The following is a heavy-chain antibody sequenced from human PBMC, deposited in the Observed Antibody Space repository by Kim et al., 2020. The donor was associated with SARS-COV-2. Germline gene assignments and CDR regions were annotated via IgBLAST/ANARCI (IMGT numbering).Heavy chain of an antibody. Sequence: GGSLRLSCAASGFTFSSYSMNWVRQAPGKGLEWVSSISSSRNYIYYADSVKGRFTISRDNAKNSLYLQMTSLRAEDTAVYYCARAIRWEYFDYWGQGTLGTVSS. D-gene: IGHD1-26*01. CDR2: ISSSRNYI. V-gene: IGHV3-21*01. J-gene: IGHJ4*02. CDR3: ARAIRWEYFDY. CDR1: GFTFSSYS.